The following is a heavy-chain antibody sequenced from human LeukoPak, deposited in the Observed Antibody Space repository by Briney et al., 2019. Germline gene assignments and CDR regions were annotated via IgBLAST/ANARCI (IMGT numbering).Heavy chain of an antibody. CDR1: GFTFSSYS. D-gene: IGHD3-10*01. J-gene: IGHJ5*02. CDR2: ISSSSSYI. Sequence: GGSLRLSCAASGFTFSSYSMNWVRQAPGKGLEWVSFISSSSSYIYYADSVKGRFTISRDNAKNSLYLQMNSLRAEDTAVYYCARGGSNWFDPWGQGTLVTVSS. CDR3: ARGGSNWFDP. V-gene: IGHV3-21*01.